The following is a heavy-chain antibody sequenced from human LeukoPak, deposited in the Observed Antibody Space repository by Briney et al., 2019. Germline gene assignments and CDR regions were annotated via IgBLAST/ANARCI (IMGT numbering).Heavy chain of an antibody. CDR1: GFTFTTYG. CDR3: AKGGSTLTWFDP. D-gene: IGHD6-13*01. Sequence: GGSLRLSCAASGFTFTTYGMHWVRQAPGKGLEWVAFIRYDGSNKYYTDSVKGRFTISRDNSKNTLYLQMNSLRTEDTAVYYCAKGGSTLTWFDPWGQGTLVTVSS. V-gene: IGHV3-30*02. J-gene: IGHJ5*02. CDR2: IRYDGSNK.